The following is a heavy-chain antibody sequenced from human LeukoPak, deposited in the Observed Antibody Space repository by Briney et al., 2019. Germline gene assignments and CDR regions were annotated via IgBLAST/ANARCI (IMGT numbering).Heavy chain of an antibody. D-gene: IGHD2-15*01. CDR2: IIPILGIA. Sequence: SVKVSCKASGGTFSSYAISWVRQAPGQGLEWMGRIIPILGIANYAQKLQGRVTITADKSTSTAYMELSSLRSEDTAVYYCASQQPKRLVAATRSYYYYGMDVWGQGTTVTVSS. CDR3: ASQQPKRLVAATRSYYYYGMDV. CDR1: GGTFSSYA. J-gene: IGHJ6*02. V-gene: IGHV1-69*04.